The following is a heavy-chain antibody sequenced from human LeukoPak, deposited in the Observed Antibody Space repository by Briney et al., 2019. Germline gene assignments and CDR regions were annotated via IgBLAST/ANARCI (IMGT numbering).Heavy chain of an antibody. D-gene: IGHD3-22*01. CDR2: IYYSGST. CDR3: ARELWDSSGYFLDY. Sequence: SETLSLTCTVSGGSVSSGSYYWSWIRQPPGKGLEWIVYIYYSGSTNYNPSLKSRVTISVDTSKNQFSLKLSSVTAADTAVYYCARELWDSSGYFLDYWGQGTLVTVSS. V-gene: IGHV4-61*01. J-gene: IGHJ4*02. CDR1: GGSVSSGSYY.